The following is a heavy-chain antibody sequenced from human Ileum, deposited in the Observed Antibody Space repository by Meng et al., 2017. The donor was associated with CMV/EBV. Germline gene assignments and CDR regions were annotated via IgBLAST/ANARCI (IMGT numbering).Heavy chain of an antibody. V-gene: IGHV1-18*01. J-gene: IGHJ4*02. Sequence: QVGLVQSGTEVKKPGASVKVSCKTSGYNFTNHNIAWVRQAPGQGLEWMGWISVHHGNTDYAQKYQDRVTMTRDTSTNTAYMELRSLTSDDTAMYYCARDNWGYDYWGQGTLVTGSS. CDR3: ARDNWGYDY. D-gene: IGHD7-27*01. CDR1: GYNFTNHN. CDR2: ISVHHGNT.